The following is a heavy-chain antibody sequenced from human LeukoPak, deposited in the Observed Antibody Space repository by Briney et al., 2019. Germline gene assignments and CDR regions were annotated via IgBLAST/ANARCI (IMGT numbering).Heavy chain of an antibody. V-gene: IGHV1-3*01. J-gene: IGHJ5*02. D-gene: IGHD5-18*01. CDR2: INAGNGNT. CDR1: GYAFTSYA. CDR3: ARDGDVDTAMVTNWFDP. Sequence: ASVKVSCKASGYAFTSYAMHWVRQAPGQRLEWMGWINAGNGNTKYSQKFQGRVTITRDTSASTAYMELSSLRSEDTAGYYCARDGDVDTAMVTNWFDPWGQGTLVTVSS.